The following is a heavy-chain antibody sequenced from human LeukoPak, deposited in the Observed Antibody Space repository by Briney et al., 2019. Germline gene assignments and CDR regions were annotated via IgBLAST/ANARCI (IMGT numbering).Heavy chain of an antibody. J-gene: IGHJ4*02. CDR2: ISYDGSNK. Sequence: GGSLRLSCAASGFTFSSYAMHWVRQAPGKGLEWVAVISYDGSNKYYADSVKGRFTVSRDNSKNTLYLQMNSLRAEDTAVYYCARDVWHYYDSSGYYGYWGQGTLVTVSS. CDR1: GFTFSSYA. D-gene: IGHD3-22*01. V-gene: IGHV3-30-3*01. CDR3: ARDVWHYYDSSGYYGY.